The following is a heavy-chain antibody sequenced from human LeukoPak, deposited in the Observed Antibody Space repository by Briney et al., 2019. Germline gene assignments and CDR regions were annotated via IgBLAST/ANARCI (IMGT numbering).Heavy chain of an antibody. J-gene: IGHJ4*02. D-gene: IGHD6-6*01. CDR2: IYHSGST. Sequence: SETLSLTCAVSGYSISSGYYWGWIRQPPGKGLEWIGSIYHSGSTYYNPSLKSRVTISVDTSKNQFSLRLSSVTAADTAAYYCARLSYGSSSGDYWGQGTLVTVSS. V-gene: IGHV4-38-2*01. CDR3: ARLSYGSSSGDY. CDR1: GYSISSGYY.